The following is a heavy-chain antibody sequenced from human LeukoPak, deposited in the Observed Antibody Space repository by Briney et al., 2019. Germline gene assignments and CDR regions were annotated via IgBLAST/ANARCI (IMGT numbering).Heavy chain of an antibody. J-gene: IGHJ4*02. CDR2: INHSGST. V-gene: IGHV4-34*01. Sequence: SETLSVTCAVYGGSFSDYYWSWIRQPPGKGLEWIGEINHSGSTNYNPSLKSRVAISVDTSKNQFSLRLSSVTAADTAVYYCARQMGTPFDYWGQGTLVTVSS. CDR1: GGSFSDYY. CDR3: ARQMGTPFDY. D-gene: IGHD1-1*01.